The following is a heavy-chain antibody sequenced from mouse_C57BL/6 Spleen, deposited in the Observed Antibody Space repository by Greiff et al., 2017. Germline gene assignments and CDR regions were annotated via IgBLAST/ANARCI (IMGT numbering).Heavy chain of an antibody. J-gene: IGHJ2*01. Sequence: DVQLQESGPELVKPGASVKMSCKASGYTFTDYNMHWVKQSHGKSLEWIGYINPNNGGTSYNQKFKGKATLTVNKSSSTAYMELRSLTSEDSAVYYCARSWDGYLDYWGQGTTLTVSS. CDR1: GYTFTDYN. D-gene: IGHD2-3*01. CDR2: INPNNGGT. V-gene: IGHV1-22*01. CDR3: ARSWDGYLDY.